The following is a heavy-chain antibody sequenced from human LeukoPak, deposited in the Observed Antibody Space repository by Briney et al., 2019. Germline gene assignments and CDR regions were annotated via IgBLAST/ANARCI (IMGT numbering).Heavy chain of an antibody. J-gene: IGHJ6*02. CDR3: ARDLSRGSYGGIDV. Sequence: GGSLRLSCAASGFTFSDYYMNWIRQAPGKGLEWVSYISSSDSTIYYADSVKGRFTISRDNANNSLFLQMNSLRAEDTAVYYCARDLSRGSYGGIDVWGQGTTVTVSS. V-gene: IGHV3-11*01. CDR2: ISSSDSTI. CDR1: GFTFSDYY. D-gene: IGHD2/OR15-2a*01.